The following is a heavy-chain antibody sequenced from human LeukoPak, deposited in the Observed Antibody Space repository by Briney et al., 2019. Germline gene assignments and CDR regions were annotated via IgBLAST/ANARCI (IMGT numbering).Heavy chain of an antibody. CDR3: ARDVSYYYYMDV. Sequence: GGSLRLSCAASGFTFSSYWMSWVRQAPRKGLEWVANIEQDGSEKYYVDSVKGRFSISRDNAKNSLYLQMNSLRAEDTAVYYCARDVSYYYYMDVWGKGTTVTVSS. J-gene: IGHJ6*03. V-gene: IGHV3-7*01. CDR2: IEQDGSEK. CDR1: GFTFSSYW. D-gene: IGHD2/OR15-2a*01.